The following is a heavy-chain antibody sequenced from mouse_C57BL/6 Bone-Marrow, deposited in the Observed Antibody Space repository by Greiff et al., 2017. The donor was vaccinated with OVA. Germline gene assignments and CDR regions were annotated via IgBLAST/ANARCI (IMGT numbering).Heavy chain of an antibody. J-gene: IGHJ2*01. Sequence: QVQLQQSGAELVRPGASVTLSCKASGYTFTDYEMHWVKQTPVHGLEWIGAIDPETGGTAYNQKFKGKAILTADKSSSTAYMELRSLTSEDSAVFYCTREYYGSSYDFDYWGQGTTLTVSS. CDR2: IDPETGGT. CDR3: TREYYGSSYDFDY. D-gene: IGHD1-1*01. V-gene: IGHV1-15*01. CDR1: GYTFTDYE.